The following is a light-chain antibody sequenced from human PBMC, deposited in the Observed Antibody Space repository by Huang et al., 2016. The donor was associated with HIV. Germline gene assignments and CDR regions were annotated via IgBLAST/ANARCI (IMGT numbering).Light chain of an antibody. CDR2: LVS. J-gene: IGKJ3*01. CDR1: QSLLHSNGYNY. Sequence: DIVMNQSPLSLPVTPGEPASISCRYSQSLLHSNGYNYLDWYLQKPGQSPQLLIYLVSQRASGVPDRFIGSGSGTDFTLKISRVEAEDVGVYYCMQALQTITFGPGTKVDIK. V-gene: IGKV2-28*01. CDR3: MQALQTIT.